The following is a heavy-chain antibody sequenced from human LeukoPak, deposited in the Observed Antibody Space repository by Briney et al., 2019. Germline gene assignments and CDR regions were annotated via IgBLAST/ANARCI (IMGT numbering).Heavy chain of an antibody. J-gene: IGHJ5*02. CDR2: IGGSDGTT. Sequence: GGSPRLSCAASGFTFSSSAMNWVRQAPGKGLEWVSIIGGSDGTTYYADSVKGRFTISRDNFQNTLYLQMNSLRAEDTAVYYCARRNAAYGPFDPWGKGTLVTVSS. CDR1: GFTFSSSA. D-gene: IGHD3-10*01. CDR3: ARRNAAYGPFDP. V-gene: IGHV3-23*01.